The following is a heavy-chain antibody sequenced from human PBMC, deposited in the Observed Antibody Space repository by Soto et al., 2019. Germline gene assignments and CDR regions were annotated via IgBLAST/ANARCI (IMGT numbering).Heavy chain of an antibody. CDR2: IRSKAYGGTT. V-gene: IGHV3-49*03. CDR1: GFTFGYYA. D-gene: IGHD4-17*01. Sequence: GGSLRLSCTASGFTFGYYAMSWFRQAPGKGLEWVGFIRSKAYGGTTEYAASVKGRFTISRDDSKSIAYLQMNSLKTEDTAVYXCTRDADYGYYNYGMDVWGQGTTVTVSS. J-gene: IGHJ6*02. CDR3: TRDADYGYYNYGMDV.